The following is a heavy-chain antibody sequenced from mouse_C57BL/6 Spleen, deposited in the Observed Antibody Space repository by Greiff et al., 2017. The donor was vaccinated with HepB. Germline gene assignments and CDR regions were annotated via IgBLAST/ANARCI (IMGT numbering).Heavy chain of an antibody. CDR1: GFTFSSYA. V-gene: IGHV5-4*01. CDR3: AREGDARFAY. Sequence: EVQLVESGGGLVKPGGSLKLSCAASGFTFSSYAMSWVRQTPEKRLEWVATISDGGSYTYYPDNVKGRFTMARDNAKNNPDLQMSQLKSEDTAVYECAREGDARFAYWGQGTLVTVSA. J-gene: IGHJ3*01. CDR2: ISDGGSYT.